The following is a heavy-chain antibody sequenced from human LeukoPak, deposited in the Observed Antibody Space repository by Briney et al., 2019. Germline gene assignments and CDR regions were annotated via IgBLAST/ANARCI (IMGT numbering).Heavy chain of an antibody. D-gene: IGHD2-2*01. Sequence: ASVKVSCKASGGTFSSYAISWVRQAPGQGLEWMGGIIPIFGTANYAQKFQGRVTITADESTSTAYMEPSSLRSEDTAMYYCARSTSTKGIVVVPAVPYYFDYWGQGTLVTVSS. CDR1: GGTFSSYA. V-gene: IGHV1-69*13. J-gene: IGHJ4*02. CDR2: IIPIFGTA. CDR3: ARSTSTKGIVVVPAVPYYFDY.